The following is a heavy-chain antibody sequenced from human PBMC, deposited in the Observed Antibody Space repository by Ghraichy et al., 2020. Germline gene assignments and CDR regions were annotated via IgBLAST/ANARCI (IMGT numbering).Heavy chain of an antibody. D-gene: IGHD3-10*01. CDR3: AASMIVWFGEFPDY. V-gene: IGHV3-74*01. CDR1: GFTFSSYW. CDR2: IKSDGDT. J-gene: IGHJ4*02. Sequence: GGSLRLSCAASGFTFSSYWMHWVRQAPGKGLVWVSRIKSDGDTIYADSVKGRFTISGDNAKNTLYLQMNNLRDEDTAVYYCAASMIVWFGEFPDYWGQGTLVTVSS.